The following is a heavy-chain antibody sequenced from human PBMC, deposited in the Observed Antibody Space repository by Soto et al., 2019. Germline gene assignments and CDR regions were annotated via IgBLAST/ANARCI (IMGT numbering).Heavy chain of an antibody. Sequence: ASVKVSCKASGYTFTNYYLHWVRQAPGQGLEWVGMINPSARSASYAQKLRGRLTMDRDTSTTTVYMELSRLTFEDTAVYFCARDNSAANGVLDHWGQGTLVTVS. CDR2: INPSARSA. CDR1: GYTFTNYY. J-gene: IGHJ4*02. CDR3: ARDNSAANGVLDH. V-gene: IGHV1-46*04. D-gene: IGHD1-1*01.